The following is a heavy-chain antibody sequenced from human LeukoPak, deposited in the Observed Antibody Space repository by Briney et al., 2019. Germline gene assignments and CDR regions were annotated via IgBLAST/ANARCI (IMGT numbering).Heavy chain of an antibody. V-gene: IGHV3-23*01. J-gene: IGHJ6*03. CDR1: GFTFSSYG. CDR3: ASAYCGGDCYSFYYYMDV. Sequence: PGGSLRLSCAASGFTFSSYGMSWVRQAPGKGLEWVSAISGSGGSTYYADSVKGRFTISRDNSKNTLYLQMNSLRAEDTAVYYCASAYCGGDCYSFYYYMDVWGKGTTVTISS. D-gene: IGHD2-21*02. CDR2: ISGSGGST.